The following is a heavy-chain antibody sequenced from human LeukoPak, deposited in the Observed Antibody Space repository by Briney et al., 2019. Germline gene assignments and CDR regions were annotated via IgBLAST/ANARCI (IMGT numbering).Heavy chain of an antibody. J-gene: IGHJ4*02. CDR1: GGSISRGGYY. D-gene: IGHD3-10*01. Sequence: PSETLSLTCTVSGGSISRGGYYWSWLRQHPGTGLEWLGYIYYSGSTYYNPSLKSRVTISVDTSKNQFSLKLSSVTAADTAVYYCARDSRGSGSHVDYWGQGTLVTVSS. CDR2: IYYSGST. V-gene: IGHV4-31*03. CDR3: ARDSRGSGSHVDY.